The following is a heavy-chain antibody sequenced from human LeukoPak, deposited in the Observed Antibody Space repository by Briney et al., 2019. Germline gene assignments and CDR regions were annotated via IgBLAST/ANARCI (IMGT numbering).Heavy chain of an antibody. V-gene: IGHV3-11*01. J-gene: IGHJ4*02. CDR1: GFTFGDYY. Sequence: GGSLRLSCVASGFTFGDYYMTWIRQAPGKGLEWVSYISNSGNTIKEADSVRGRFTISRDNAQNSLFLQMKSLRAEDTAVYYCARYRVITNDYFDSWGQGTLVTVSS. CDR2: ISNSGNTI. CDR3: ARYRVITNDYFDS. D-gene: IGHD3-16*01.